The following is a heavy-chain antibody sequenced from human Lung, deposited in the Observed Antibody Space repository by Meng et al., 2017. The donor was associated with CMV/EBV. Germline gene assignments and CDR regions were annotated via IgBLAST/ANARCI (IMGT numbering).Heavy chain of an antibody. CDR3: ASLRYSSGWLYYYYGMDV. CDR1: GFTFSSYS. V-gene: IGHV3-21*01. CDR2: ISSSSSYI. J-gene: IGHJ6*02. Sequence: GGSXRLXCAASGFTFSSYSMNWVRQAPGKGLEWVSSISSSSSYIYYADSVKGRFTISRDNAKNSLYLQMNSLRAEDTAVYYCASLRYSSGWLYYYYGMDVWGQXTTVTV. D-gene: IGHD6-19*01.